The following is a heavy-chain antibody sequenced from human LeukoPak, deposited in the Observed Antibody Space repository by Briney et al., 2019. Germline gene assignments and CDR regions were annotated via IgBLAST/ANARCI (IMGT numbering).Heavy chain of an antibody. D-gene: IGHD2-21*02. CDR3: ARAPHSEAVTISWYYYGMDV. CDR2: ISAYNGNT. Sequence: ASVKVSCKASGYTFTSYGISWVRQAPGQGLEWMGWISAYNGNTNYAQKLQGRVTMTTDTSTSTAYMELRSLRSDDTAVYYCARAPHSEAVTISWYYYGMDVWGQGTTVTVSS. V-gene: IGHV1-18*01. J-gene: IGHJ6*02. CDR1: GYTFTSYG.